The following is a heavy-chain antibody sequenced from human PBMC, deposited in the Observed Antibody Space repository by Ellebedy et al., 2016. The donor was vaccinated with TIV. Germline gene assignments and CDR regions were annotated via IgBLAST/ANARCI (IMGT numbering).Heavy chain of an antibody. CDR3: AKGSTTALVTCVDY. CDR2: ISWNSGSI. V-gene: IGHV3-9*01. CDR1: GFTFDDYA. Sequence: SLKISCAASGFTFDDYAMHWVRQAPGKGLEWVPGISWNSGSIGYADSVKGRFTIARDNAKNSLYLQMNRLRPEDTALYYCAKGSTTALVTCVDYWGQGTLVTVSS. J-gene: IGHJ4*02. D-gene: IGHD5-18*01.